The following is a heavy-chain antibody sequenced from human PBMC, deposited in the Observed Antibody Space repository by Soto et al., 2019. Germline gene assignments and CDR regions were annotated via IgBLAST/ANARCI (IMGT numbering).Heavy chain of an antibody. J-gene: IGHJ4*02. Sequence: EVQLLESGGGLVQPGGSLRLSCAASGFTLSSYAMSWVRQAPGKGLEWVSVISGSEGSTYYADSVKGRFTISRDNSKNTLHLQMNSLRAEETAVYYCAKDLGGGFGELLAWGQGTLVTVSS. V-gene: IGHV3-23*01. D-gene: IGHD3-10*01. CDR3: AKDLGGGFGELLA. CDR1: GFTLSSYA. CDR2: ISGSEGST.